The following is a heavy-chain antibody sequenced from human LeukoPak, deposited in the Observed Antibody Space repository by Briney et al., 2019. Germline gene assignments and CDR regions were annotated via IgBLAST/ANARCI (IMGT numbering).Heavy chain of an antibody. V-gene: IGHV1-8*01. J-gene: IGHJ5*02. CDR2: MNPNSGNT. Sequence: PWASVKVSCKASGYTFTSHDINWVRQATGQGLEWMGWMNPNSGNTGYAQKFQGRVTMTRNTSISTAYMELSSLRSEDTAVYYCARVEGLHCSSTSCYAPNWFDPWGQGTLVTVSS. CDR1: GYTFTSHD. CDR3: ARVEGLHCSSTSCYAPNWFDP. D-gene: IGHD2-2*01.